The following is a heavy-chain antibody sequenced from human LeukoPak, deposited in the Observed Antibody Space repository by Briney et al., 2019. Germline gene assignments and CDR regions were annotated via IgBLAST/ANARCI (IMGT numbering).Heavy chain of an antibody. CDR3: ARSPRPNPRGQANY. J-gene: IGHJ4*02. CDR2: LSGNGNTI. CDR1: GFTFSTYA. Sequence: GGSLRLSCAASGFTFSTYAMSWVRQAPGKGLECVSALSGNGNTIYYADSVKGRFTISRDNSKNTLSLQMNGLRAEDTAVYYCARSPRPNPRGQANYWGQGTLVTVSS. D-gene: IGHD3-10*01. V-gene: IGHV3-23*01.